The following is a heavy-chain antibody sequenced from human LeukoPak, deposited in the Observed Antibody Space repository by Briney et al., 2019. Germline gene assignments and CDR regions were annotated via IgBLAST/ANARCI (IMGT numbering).Heavy chain of an antibody. D-gene: IGHD3-22*01. J-gene: IGHJ5*02. CDR1: GGSITSYY. CDR2: IYYSGTT. CDR3: ARDRGYATWLDP. V-gene: IGHV4-59*01. Sequence: SETLSLTCTVSGGSITSYYWFWIRQPPGKGLEWIGSIYYSGTTNYHPSLKSRVTISVDTSKKQFSLKPTSVTAADTAVYYCARDRGYATWLDPWGQGTLVTVSS.